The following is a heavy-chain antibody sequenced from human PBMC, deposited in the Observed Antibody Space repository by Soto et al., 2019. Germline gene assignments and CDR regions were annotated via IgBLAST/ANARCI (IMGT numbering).Heavy chain of an antibody. CDR2: INAGNGNT. V-gene: IGHV1-3*01. D-gene: IGHD3-22*01. Sequence: ASVKVSCKASGYTFTSYAMHWVRQAPGQRLEWMGWINAGNGNTKCSQKFQGRVTITRDTSASTAYMELSSLRSEDTAVYYCASLHYYDSSGYQYWGQGTLVTVSS. CDR1: GYTFTSYA. CDR3: ASLHYYDSSGYQY. J-gene: IGHJ4*02.